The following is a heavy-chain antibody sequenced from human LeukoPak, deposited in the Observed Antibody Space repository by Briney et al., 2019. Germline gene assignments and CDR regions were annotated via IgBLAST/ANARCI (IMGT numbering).Heavy chain of an antibody. Sequence: HPGGSLRLSCAASGFTFSSYGMHWVRQAPGKGLEWVAVISYDGSNKYYADSVKGRFTISRDNSKNTLYLQMNSLRAEDTAVYYCAKEGAQTEDLNWFDPWGQGTLVTVSS. V-gene: IGHV3-30*18. CDR1: GFTFSSYG. D-gene: IGHD1-14*01. J-gene: IGHJ5*02. CDR3: AKEGAQTEDLNWFDP. CDR2: ISYDGSNK.